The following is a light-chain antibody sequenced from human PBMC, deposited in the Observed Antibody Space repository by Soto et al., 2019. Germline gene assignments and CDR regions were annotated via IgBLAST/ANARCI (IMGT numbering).Light chain of an antibody. V-gene: IGKV3-11*01. CDR3: QQRNNWPPIT. CDR2: DAS. CDR1: QSVSSY. Sequence: EIVLTQSPVTLSLSPGERATLPCRASQSVSSYLAWYQQRPGQAPRLLIYDASNRATGIPARFSGSGSSTDFSLTIDNLEPEDFAIYYCQQRNNWPPITFGQGTRLDI. J-gene: IGKJ5*01.